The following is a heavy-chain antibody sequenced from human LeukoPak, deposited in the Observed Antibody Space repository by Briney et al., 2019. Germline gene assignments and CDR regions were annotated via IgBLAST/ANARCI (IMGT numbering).Heavy chain of an antibody. CDR1: GFTFSSYW. Sequence: GGSLRLSCAASGFTFSSYWMSWVRQAPGKGLEWVANINQDESEKYFVDSVKGRFTISRDNAKNSLFLQMNSLRAEDTAVYYCARATWDPNYYYMDVWGKGTTVTISS. CDR2: INQDESEK. CDR3: ARATWDPNYYYMDV. J-gene: IGHJ6*03. D-gene: IGHD1-26*01. V-gene: IGHV3-7*01.